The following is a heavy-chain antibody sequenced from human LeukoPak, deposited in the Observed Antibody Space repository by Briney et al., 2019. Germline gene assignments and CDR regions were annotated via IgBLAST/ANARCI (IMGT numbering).Heavy chain of an antibody. CDR3: ARDLGGPDY. V-gene: IGHV3-74*03. CDR2: ITNDGSRT. J-gene: IGHJ4*02. Sequence: GGSLRLSCTASAFTFSEYWMHWVRQPPGKGLVWVSRITNDGSRTEYADSVKGRFTISRDNAKNTLYLQMDSLRPEVTAVYYCARDLGGPDYWGQGTLVTVSS. D-gene: IGHD3-16*01. CDR1: AFTFSEYW.